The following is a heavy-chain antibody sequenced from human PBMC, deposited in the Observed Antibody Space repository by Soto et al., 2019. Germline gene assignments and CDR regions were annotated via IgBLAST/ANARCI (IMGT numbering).Heavy chain of an antibody. CDR1: GDSISTFY. Sequence: LSLTCTVSGDSISTFYWGWMRQSPGKELEWIGYVYYTGSTNYNPSLKSRVTISVDRSENQFSLKLTSANAADTAVYYCARGRTVRNYADDSSDYFYFFDYWGQGTQVTVSS. D-gene: IGHD3-22*01. V-gene: IGHV4-59*01. CDR3: ARGRTVRNYADDSSDYFYFFDY. CDR2: VYYTGST. J-gene: IGHJ4*02.